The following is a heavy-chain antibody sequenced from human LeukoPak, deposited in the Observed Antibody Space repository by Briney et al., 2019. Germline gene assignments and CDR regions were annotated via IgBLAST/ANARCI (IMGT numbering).Heavy chain of an antibody. CDR3: ARGYCSSTSCYTNYYYYYMDV. J-gene: IGHJ6*03. V-gene: IGHV1-2*02. CDR1: GYTYTGYY. D-gene: IGHD2-2*02. CDR2: INPNSGGT. Sequence: ASVKVSCKASGYTYTGYYLHWVRQAPGQGLEWMGWINPNSGGTNYAQKFQGRVTMTRDTSISTAYMELSRLRSDDTAVYYCARGYCSSTSCYTNYYYYYMDVWGKGTTVTVSS.